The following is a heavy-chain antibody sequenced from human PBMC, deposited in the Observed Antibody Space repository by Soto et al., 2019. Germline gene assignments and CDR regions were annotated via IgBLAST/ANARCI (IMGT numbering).Heavy chain of an antibody. CDR2: IIPIFTKT. CDR1: GDTFIIYT. D-gene: IGHD1-26*01. Sequence: QVQLVQSGAEVKKPGSSVKVSCKSSGDTFIIYTITWVRQAPGQGLEWMGRIIPIFTKTNYAQKFQGRVTITADRSTSTAYMELSGLRSEDTDVYYCASGGVGAAGGMDVWGQGTTVTVSS. CDR3: ASGGVGAAGGMDV. J-gene: IGHJ6*02. V-gene: IGHV1-69*02.